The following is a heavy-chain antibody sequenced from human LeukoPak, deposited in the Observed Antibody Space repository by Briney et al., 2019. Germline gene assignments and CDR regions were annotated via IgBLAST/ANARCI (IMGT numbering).Heavy chain of an antibody. CDR3: ARGPRYSSSLNRYYYYGMDV. CDR2: INHSGST. D-gene: IGHD6-6*01. Sequence: SETLSLTCAVYGGSFSGYYWSWIRQPPGKGLEWIGEINHSGSTNYNPSLKSRVTISVDTSKNQFSLKPSSVTAADTAVYYCARGPRYSSSLNRYYYYGMDVWGQGTTVTVSS. V-gene: IGHV4-34*01. CDR1: GGSFSGYY. J-gene: IGHJ6*02.